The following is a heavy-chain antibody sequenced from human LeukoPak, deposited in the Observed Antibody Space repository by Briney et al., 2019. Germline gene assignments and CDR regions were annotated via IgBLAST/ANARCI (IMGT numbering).Heavy chain of an antibody. J-gene: IGHJ3*02. CDR2: IIPIFGTA. CDR3: ARAYYDSSGYYYSAFDI. V-gene: IGHV1-69*13. D-gene: IGHD3-22*01. Sequence: VASVKVSCKASGGTFSSYAISWVRQAPGQGLEWMGGIIPIFGTANYAQKFQGRVTITADESTSTAYMELSSLRSEDTAVYYCARAYYDSSGYYYSAFDIWGQGTMVTVSS. CDR1: GGTFSSYA.